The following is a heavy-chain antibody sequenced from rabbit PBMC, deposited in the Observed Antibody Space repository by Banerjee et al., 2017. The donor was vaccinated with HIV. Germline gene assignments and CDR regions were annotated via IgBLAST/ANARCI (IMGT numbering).Heavy chain of an antibody. CDR2: IGTGGGST. Sequence: QEQLVESGGGLVQPGGSLKLSCKASGFDFSSYGVNWVRQAPGKGLEWIACIGTGGGSTWYASWVNGRFTISKTSSTTVTLQMTSLTAADTATYFCARDLAGVIGWNFNLWGPGTLVTVS. J-gene: IGHJ4*01. CDR3: ARDLAGVIGWNFNL. CDR1: GFDFSSYG. D-gene: IGHD4-1*01. V-gene: IGHV1S47*01.